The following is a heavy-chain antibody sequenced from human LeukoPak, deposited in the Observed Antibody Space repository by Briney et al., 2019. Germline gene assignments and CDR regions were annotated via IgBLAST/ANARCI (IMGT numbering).Heavy chain of an antibody. CDR3: AAESMVRGVSDAFDI. V-gene: IGHV1-2*04. J-gene: IGHJ3*02. D-gene: IGHD3-10*01. CDR1: GYTFTGYY. CDR2: INPNSGGT. Sequence: ASVKVSCKASGYTFTGYYMHWVRQAPGQGLGWIGWINPNSGGTNYAQKFRGWVTMTRDTSISTAYMELSRLRSDDTAVYYCAAESMVRGVSDAFDIWGQGTMVTVSS.